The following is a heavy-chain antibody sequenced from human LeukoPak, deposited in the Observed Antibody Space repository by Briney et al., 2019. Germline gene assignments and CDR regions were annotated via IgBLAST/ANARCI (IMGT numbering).Heavy chain of an antibody. CDR3: ARRMNSGSYYPSYYFDS. V-gene: IGHV1-18*01. J-gene: IGHJ4*02. CDR1: GDTFTNHG. Sequence: ASVKVSCKASGDTFTNHGFSWVRQAPGQGLEWMGWITTYNGDTNYAQKLQGRVTMTTDTSTSTAYMELRSLRSDDTAVYYRARRMNSGSYYPSYYFDSWGQGTLVTVSS. CDR2: ITTYNGDT. D-gene: IGHD3-10*01.